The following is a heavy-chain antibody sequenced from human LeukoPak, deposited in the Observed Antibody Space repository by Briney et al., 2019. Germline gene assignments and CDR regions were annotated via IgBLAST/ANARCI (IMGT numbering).Heavy chain of an antibody. J-gene: IGHJ4*02. CDR3: AKENADWLYTSYYFDY. CDR2: ISSSSSYI. D-gene: IGHD3-9*01. V-gene: IGHV3-21*01. Sequence: NPGGSLRLSCAASGFTFSSYSMNWVRQAPGKGLEWVSSISSSSSYIYYADSVKGRFTISRDNAKNSLYLQMNSLRAEDTAVYYCAKENADWLYTSYYFDYWGQGTLVTVSS. CDR1: GFTFSSYS.